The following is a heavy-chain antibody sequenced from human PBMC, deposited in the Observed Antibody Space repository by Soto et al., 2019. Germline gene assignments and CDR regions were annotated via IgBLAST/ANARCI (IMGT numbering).Heavy chain of an antibody. CDR1: RYTFTSHG. V-gene: IGHV1-18*01. CDR3: ARLLTEGATFREDAFDL. CDR2: ISTFNGKT. D-gene: IGHD1-26*01. J-gene: IGHJ3*01. Sequence: QVPLVQSGGDVKTPGASVKVSCTSSRYTFTSHGIAWVRQAPGQGLEWMGWISTFNGKTDYAQKFQGRVTMTADTLTSTVHVELRSLRSDDTAVYYCARLLTEGATFREDAFDLWGQGTKVTVSS.